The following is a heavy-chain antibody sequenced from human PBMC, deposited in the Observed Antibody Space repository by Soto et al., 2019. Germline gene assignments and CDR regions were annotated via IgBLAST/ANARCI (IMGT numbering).Heavy chain of an antibody. CDR3: ARDPIDILTGYYVNWFDP. D-gene: IGHD3-9*01. V-gene: IGHV1-18*01. J-gene: IGHJ5*02. CDR1: GYTFTSYG. Sequence: EASVKVSCKASGYTFTSYGISWVRQAPGQGLEWMGWISAYNGNTNYAQKLQGRVTMTTDTSTSTAYMELRSLRSDDTAVYYCARDPIDILTGYYVNWFDPWGQGTLVAVSS. CDR2: ISAYNGNT.